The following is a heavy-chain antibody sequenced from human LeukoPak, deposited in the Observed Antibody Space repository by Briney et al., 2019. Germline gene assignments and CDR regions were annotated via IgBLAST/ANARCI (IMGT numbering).Heavy chain of an antibody. CDR2: MSSSSSTI. D-gene: IGHD4-11*01. Sequence: PGGSLRLSCAASGFTFSSYGMTWVRQAPGKGLEWVSYMSSSSSTIYYADSVKGRFTISRDNAKNSLYLQMNSLRAEDTAVYYCARDQSVTTGQQTFDYWGQGTLVTVSS. V-gene: IGHV3-48*01. CDR3: ARDQSVTTGQQTFDY. J-gene: IGHJ4*02. CDR1: GFTFSSYG.